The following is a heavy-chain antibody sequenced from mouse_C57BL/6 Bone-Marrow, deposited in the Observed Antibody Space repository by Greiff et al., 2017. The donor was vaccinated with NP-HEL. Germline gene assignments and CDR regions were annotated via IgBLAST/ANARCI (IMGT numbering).Heavy chain of an antibody. V-gene: IGHV1-59*01. J-gene: IGHJ2*01. CDR2: IDPSDSYT. CDR1: GYTFTSYW. Sequence: QVHVKQPGAELVRPGTSVKLSCKASGYTFTSYWMHWVKQRPGQGLEWIGVIDPSDSYTNYNQKFKGKATLTVDTSSSTAYMQLSSLTSEDSAVYYCANGYYEDFDYWGQGTTLTVSS. D-gene: IGHD2-3*01. CDR3: ANGYYEDFDY.